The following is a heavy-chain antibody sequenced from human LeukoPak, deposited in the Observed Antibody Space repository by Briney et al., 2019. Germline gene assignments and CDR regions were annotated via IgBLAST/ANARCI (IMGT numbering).Heavy chain of an antibody. V-gene: IGHV4-4*07. CDR2: IYTSGNT. CDR1: GYSISSGYY. D-gene: IGHD3-10*01. J-gene: IGHJ4*02. CDR3: ARGGGYASGNYRFVDY. Sequence: SETLSLTCTVSGYSISSGYYWGWIRQPAGKGLEWIGRIYTSGNTNYNPSLKSRVTMSVDTSRNQFSLKLTSVTAADTAVYYCARGGGYASGNYRFVDYWGQGTLVTVSS.